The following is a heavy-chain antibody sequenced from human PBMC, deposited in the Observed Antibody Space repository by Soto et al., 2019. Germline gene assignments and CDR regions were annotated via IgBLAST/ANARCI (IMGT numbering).Heavy chain of an antibody. V-gene: IGHV1-69*13. Sequence: SVKVSCKASGGTFGSQGIAWVRQAPGQGLEWMGGFIAMLGTPTYAKKVQGRATISADESLTSSYLELRSLRSEDTGVYFCARGAMDKFDYWGQGTVVTVSS. CDR1: GGTFGSQG. D-gene: IGHD5-18*01. CDR2: FIAMLGTP. CDR3: ARGAMDKFDY. J-gene: IGHJ4*02.